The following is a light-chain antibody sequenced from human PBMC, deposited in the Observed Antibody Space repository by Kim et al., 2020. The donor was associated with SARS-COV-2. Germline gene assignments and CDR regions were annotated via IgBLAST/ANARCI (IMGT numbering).Light chain of an antibody. V-gene: IGLV2-14*03. CDR3: SSYTSSSTRV. J-gene: IGLJ3*02. CDR1: SSDVGGYNY. Sequence: GQSITISCTGTSSDVGGYNYVYWYQQHPGKAPKLMIYDVSNRPPGVSNRFSGSKSGNTASLTISGLQAEDEADYYCSSYTSSSTRVFGGGTQLTVL. CDR2: DVS.